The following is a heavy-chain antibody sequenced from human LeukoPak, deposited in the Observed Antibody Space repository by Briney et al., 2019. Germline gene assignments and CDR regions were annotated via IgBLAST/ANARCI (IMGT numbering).Heavy chain of an antibody. CDR3: WPLSSSWTDY. CDR1: GFTFSSYS. V-gene: IGHV3-21*01. CDR2: ISSSSSYI. D-gene: IGHD6-13*01. J-gene: IGHJ4*02. Sequence: GGSLRLSCAASGFTFSSYSMNWARQAPGKGLEWVSSISSSSSYIYYADSVKGRFTISRDNAKNSLYLQMNSLRAEDTAVYYCWPLSSSWTDYWGQGTLVTVSS.